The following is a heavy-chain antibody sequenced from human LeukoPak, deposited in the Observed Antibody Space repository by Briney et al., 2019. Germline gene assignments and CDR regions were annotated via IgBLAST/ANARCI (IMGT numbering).Heavy chain of an antibody. D-gene: IGHD4-17*01. CDR1: GFTFGSYG. CDR2: IRYDGSDK. CDR3: AKALTTVTTEGDC. Sequence: GGSLRLSCAASGFTFGSYGLHWVRQAPGKGLQWVAFIRYDGSDKYYADSVKGRFTISRDNSKNTLYLQMNSLRTEDTAVYYCAKALTTVTTEGDCWGQGTLVTVAS. J-gene: IGHJ4*02. V-gene: IGHV3-30*02.